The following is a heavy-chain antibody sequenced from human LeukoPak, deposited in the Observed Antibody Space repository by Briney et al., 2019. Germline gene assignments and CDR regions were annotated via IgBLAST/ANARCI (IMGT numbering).Heavy chain of an antibody. CDR1: GGSFSGYY. V-gene: IGHV4-34*01. CDR3: ASLTTVTTSQNWFDP. Sequence: SETLSLTCAVDGGSFSGYYWSWIRQPPGKGLEWIGEINHSGSTNYNPSLKSRVTISVDTSKNQFSLKLSSVTAADTAVYYCASLTTVTTSQNWFDPWGQGTLVTVSS. J-gene: IGHJ5*02. CDR2: INHSGST. D-gene: IGHD4-17*01.